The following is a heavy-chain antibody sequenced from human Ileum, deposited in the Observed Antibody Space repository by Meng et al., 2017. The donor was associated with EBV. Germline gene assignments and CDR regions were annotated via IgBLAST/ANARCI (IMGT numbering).Heavy chain of an antibody. V-gene: IGHV1-18*01. CDR3: AASSSSWYQNWFDP. CDR1: GYTFTSYG. Sequence: HVQLVQSGAEVKKPGASVKVSCKASGYTFTSYGISWVRQAPGQGLEWMGWISAYNGNTNYAQKLQGRVTVTTDTSTSTAYMELRSLRSDDTAVYYCAASSSSWYQNWFDPWGQGTLVTVSP. J-gene: IGHJ5*02. D-gene: IGHD6-13*01. CDR2: ISAYNGNT.